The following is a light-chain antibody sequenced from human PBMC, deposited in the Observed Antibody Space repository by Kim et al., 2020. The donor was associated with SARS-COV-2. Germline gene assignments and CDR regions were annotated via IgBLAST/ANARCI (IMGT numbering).Light chain of an antibody. V-gene: IGLV1-40*01. CDR2: NNN. CDR3: QSYDNSLRGSL. Sequence: QSVLTQPPSVSGAPGQRVTISCTGSNSNIGAGYGVHWYQQLPGTAPKLLLYNNNNRPSGVPDRFSGSKSGTSASLAITGLQAEDEADYYCQSYDNSLRGSLFGGGTQLTVL. J-gene: IGLJ3*02. CDR1: NSNIGAGYG.